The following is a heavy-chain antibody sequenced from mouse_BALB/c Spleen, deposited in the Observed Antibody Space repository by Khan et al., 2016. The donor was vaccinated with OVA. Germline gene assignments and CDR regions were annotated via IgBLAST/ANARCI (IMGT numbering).Heavy chain of an antibody. CDR1: GFTFSRFG. CDR2: ISSGSSTI. V-gene: IGHV5-17*02. Sequence: EVELVESGGGLVQPGGSRKLSCAASGFTFSRFGMHWVRQAPEKGLEWVAYISSGSSTIYYADTVKGRFTISRDNPKNTLFLQMTSLRSEDTAMYYVARDSNFDYGGQGTTLTVSS. J-gene: IGHJ2*01. CDR3: ARDSNFDY.